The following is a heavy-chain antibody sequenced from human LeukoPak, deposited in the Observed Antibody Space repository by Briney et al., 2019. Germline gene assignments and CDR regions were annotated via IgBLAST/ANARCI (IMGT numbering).Heavy chain of an antibody. J-gene: IGHJ3*02. CDR3: AREVPRYCSGGSCLRNAFDI. D-gene: IGHD2-15*01. CDR2: IYTIGGT. V-gene: IGHV4-4*07. Sequence: SETLSLTCTVTGGSISSYYWSWIRQPAPKRLHWIVRIYTIGGTNYNPSLKSRVTMSVDTSKNQFSLKLSSVTAADTAVYYCAREVPRYCSGGSCLRNAFDIWGQGTMVTVSS. CDR1: GGSISSYY.